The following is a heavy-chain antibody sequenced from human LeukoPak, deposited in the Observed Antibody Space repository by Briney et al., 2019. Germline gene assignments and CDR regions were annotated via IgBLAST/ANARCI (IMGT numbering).Heavy chain of an antibody. CDR3: AKNSYSGTVSLWDF. J-gene: IGHJ3*01. D-gene: IGHD1-26*01. CDR1: EFTFSNYA. Sequence: GGSLRLSCEGSEFTFSNYAMSWVRQAPGKVMEWVSPISGSGADTYYADSMKGRFTVSRDNSKNTLYLHMNSLRAEDTAVYYCAKNSYSGTVSLWDFWGQGTMVTVSS. CDR2: ISGSGADT. V-gene: IGHV3-23*01.